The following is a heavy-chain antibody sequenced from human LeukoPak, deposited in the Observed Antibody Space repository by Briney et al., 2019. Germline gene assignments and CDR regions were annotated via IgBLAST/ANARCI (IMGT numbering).Heavy chain of an antibody. CDR3: ARDYYGGNSRPDEDY. V-gene: IGHV1-58*02. CDR1: GFTFTSSA. CDR2: IVVGSGNT. J-gene: IGHJ4*02. Sequence: SVKVSCKASGFTFTSSAMQWVRQARGQRLEWIGWIVVGSGNTNYAQKFQERVTITRDMSTSTAYMELSSLRAEDTAVYYCARDYYGGNSRPDEDYWGQGTLVTVSS. D-gene: IGHD4-23*01.